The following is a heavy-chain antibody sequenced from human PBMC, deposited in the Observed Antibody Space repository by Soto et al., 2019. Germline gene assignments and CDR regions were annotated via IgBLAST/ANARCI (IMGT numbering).Heavy chain of an antibody. D-gene: IGHD3-10*01. CDR1: GYSISFGYY. V-gene: IGHV4-38-2*02. J-gene: IGHJ4*02. CDR2: IYQSGSV. CDR3: AGGPKFLWDYFDH. Sequence: SETLSLTCTVSGYSISFGYYWGWIRQPPGKGLEWIGSIYQSGSVYYSPSLKSRVTISVDTSKNQFSLKVNSVTAADTAVYYCAGGPKFLWDYFDHWGQGSLVTVSS.